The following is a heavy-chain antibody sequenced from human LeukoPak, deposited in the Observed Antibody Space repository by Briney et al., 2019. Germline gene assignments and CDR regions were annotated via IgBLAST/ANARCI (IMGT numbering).Heavy chain of an antibody. CDR2: ISYDGSNK. Sequence: PGGSLRLSCAASGFTFSSYGMHWVRQAPGEGLEWVAVISYDGSNKYYADSVKGRFTISRDNSKNTLYLQMNSLRAEDTAVYYCAKEGQYTGDAFDIWGQGTMVTVSS. V-gene: IGHV3-30*18. D-gene: IGHD4-11*01. CDR1: GFTFSSYG. J-gene: IGHJ3*02. CDR3: AKEGQYTGDAFDI.